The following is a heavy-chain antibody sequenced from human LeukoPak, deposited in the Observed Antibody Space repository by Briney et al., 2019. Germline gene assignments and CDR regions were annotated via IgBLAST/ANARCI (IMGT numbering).Heavy chain of an antibody. CDR2: IYHSGST. Sequence: SETLSLTCTVSGGSISSSSYYWGWIRQPPGKGLEWIGSIYHSGSTYYNPSLKSRVTISVDTSKNQFSLKLSSVTAADTAVYYCARDWQQLGAFDIWGQGTMVTVSS. CDR1: GGSISSSSYY. V-gene: IGHV4-39*07. D-gene: IGHD6-13*01. CDR3: ARDWQQLGAFDI. J-gene: IGHJ3*02.